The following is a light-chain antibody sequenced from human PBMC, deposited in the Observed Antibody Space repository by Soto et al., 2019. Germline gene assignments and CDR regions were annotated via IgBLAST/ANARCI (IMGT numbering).Light chain of an antibody. CDR2: GTS. CDR3: QHYRSSRT. V-gene: IGKV3-20*01. Sequence: EIVLTQSPGTLSLSPGERATLSCRASQSVSSSFLAWYQQKPGQPPRLLIYGTSSRATGIPERFSGSGSGTDFTLTISRLEPEDFAVYYCQHYRSSRTFGRVTKVEVK. J-gene: IGKJ1*01. CDR1: QSVSSSF.